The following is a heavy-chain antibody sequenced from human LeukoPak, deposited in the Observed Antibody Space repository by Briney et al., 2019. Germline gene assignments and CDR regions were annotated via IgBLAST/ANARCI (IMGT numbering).Heavy chain of an antibody. CDR1: GFPFSAFA. J-gene: IGHJ3*02. Sequence: GGSLRLSCAASGFPFSAFAMSWVRQVPGKGLEYVATVSGSGSRTFYADSVKGRFTISRDNSKKTLYVHMHSLRVEDTAIYYCAKGGAAATDAPHGDVVTATLDGYDIWGQGTLVTLSS. D-gene: IGHD2-21*02. V-gene: IGHV3-23*01. CDR3: AKGGAAATDAPHGDVVTATLDGYDI. CDR2: VSGSGSRT.